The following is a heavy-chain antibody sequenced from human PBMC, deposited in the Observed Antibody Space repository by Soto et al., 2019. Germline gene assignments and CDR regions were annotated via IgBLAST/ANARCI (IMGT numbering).Heavy chain of an antibody. V-gene: IGHV4-31*03. CDR1: GASVSTGVYY. CDR3: AGAVSDFDVRRYRTSYFDQ. Sequence: TLSLTCTVSGASVSTGVYYWTWIRQHPGKGLEWIGYIDNSGATYYNPSLTGRVGISVDTSKNQFSLTLQSLTAADTAFYYCAGAVSDFDVRRYRTSYFDQWGHGILVTVSS. D-gene: IGHD3-10*02. J-gene: IGHJ4*01. CDR2: IDNSGAT.